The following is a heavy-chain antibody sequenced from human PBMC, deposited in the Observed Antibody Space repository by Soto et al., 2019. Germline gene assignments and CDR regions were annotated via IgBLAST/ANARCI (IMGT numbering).Heavy chain of an antibody. D-gene: IGHD3-16*02. V-gene: IGHV3-33*01. CDR2: IWYDGSNK. CDR1: GFTFSSYG. CDR3: AREHLGELSLNDAFDI. J-gene: IGHJ3*02. Sequence: PGGSLRLSCAASGFTFSSYGMHWVRQAPGKGLEWVAVIWYDGSNKYYADSVKGRFTISRDNSKNTLYLQMNSLRAEDTAVYYCAREHLGELSLNDAFDIWGQGTMVTVSS.